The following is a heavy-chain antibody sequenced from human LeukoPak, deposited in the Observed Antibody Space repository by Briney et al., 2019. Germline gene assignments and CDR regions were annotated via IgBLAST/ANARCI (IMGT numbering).Heavy chain of an antibody. J-gene: IGHJ4*02. D-gene: IGHD2-2*01. V-gene: IGHV1-2*02. CDR2: INPNSGGT. CDR3: ARDARARVVVPAALGY. Sequence: ASVKVSCKASGYTFTGYYMHWVRQAPGQGLEWMGWINPNSGGTNYAQKFQGRATMTRDTSISTAYMELSRLRSDDTAVYYCARDARARVVVPAALGYWGQGTLVTVSS. CDR1: GYTFTGYY.